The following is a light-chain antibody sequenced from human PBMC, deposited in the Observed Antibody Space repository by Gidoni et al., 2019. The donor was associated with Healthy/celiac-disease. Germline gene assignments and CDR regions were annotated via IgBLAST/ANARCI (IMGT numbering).Light chain of an antibody. Sequence: DIQMTQYPSSLSASVGDRVTITCRASQRIRSYLNLYQQKPGKAPKLLLYAASSLQSGVPSRFSGSGSGTDFTLTISSLQPEDFATYYCQQSYSTPPYTFGQGTKLEIK. CDR1: QRIRSY. CDR2: AAS. V-gene: IGKV1-39*01. CDR3: QQSYSTPPYT. J-gene: IGKJ2*01.